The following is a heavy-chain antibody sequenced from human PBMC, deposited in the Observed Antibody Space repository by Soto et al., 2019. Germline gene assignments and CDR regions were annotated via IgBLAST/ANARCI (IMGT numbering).Heavy chain of an antibody. CDR2: MITAGSVA. Sequence: EVQLVESGGCLVQPGWALRLSCAASGLTFRSYCMHWVRQARGKGLVWFSRMITAGSVATYVYSVKGRFTISIDNSKNTLNQNMNSLRDEVTAVDYGLKDMQLGNLDSWGQGTLVTVSS. D-gene: IGHD2-15*01. V-gene: IGHV3-74*03. CDR3: LKDMQLGNLDS. CDR1: GLTFRSYC. J-gene: IGHJ4*02.